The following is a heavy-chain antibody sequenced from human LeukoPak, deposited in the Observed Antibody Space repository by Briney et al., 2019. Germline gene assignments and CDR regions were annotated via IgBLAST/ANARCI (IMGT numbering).Heavy chain of an antibody. J-gene: IGHJ6*02. D-gene: IGHD7-27*01. Sequence: LQTLSLTCTVSGGSISSGGYYWSWIRQHPGKGLEWIGYIYYSGSTYYNPSLKSRVTISVDTSKNQFSLKLSSVTAADTAVYYCARWGRRYGMDVWGQGTTVTVSS. CDR1: GGSISSGGYY. CDR2: IYYSGST. V-gene: IGHV4-31*03. CDR3: ARWGRRYGMDV.